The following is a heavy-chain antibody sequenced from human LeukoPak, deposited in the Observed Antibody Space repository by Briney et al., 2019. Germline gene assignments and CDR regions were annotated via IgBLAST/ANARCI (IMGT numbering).Heavy chain of an antibody. Sequence: ASVKVSCKASGYTFTGYYMHWVRQAPGQGLEWMGWINPNSGGTNYAQKFQGRVTMTRDTSISTAYMELSRLRSDDTAVCYCAXXXXXARFSSQKHAFDIWGQGTMVTVSS. D-gene: IGHD6-6*01. CDR1: GYTFTGYY. CDR3: AXXXXXARFSSQKHAFDI. CDR2: INPNSGGT. V-gene: IGHV1-2*02. J-gene: IGHJ3*02.